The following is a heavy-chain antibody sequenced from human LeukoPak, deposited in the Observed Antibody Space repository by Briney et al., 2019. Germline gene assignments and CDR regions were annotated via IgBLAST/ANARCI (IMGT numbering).Heavy chain of an antibody. J-gene: IGHJ4*02. V-gene: IGHV3-21*04. CDR3: ARAKPKNMVRGLIMRRESRYYFDY. CDR1: GFTFSSYS. CDR2: ISSSSSYI. D-gene: IGHD3-10*01. Sequence: PGGSLRLSCAASGFTFSSYSMNWVRQAPGKGLEWVSSISSSSSYIYYADSVKGRFTISRDNSKSTLYIQMNSLRAEDTAVYYCARAKPKNMVRGLIMRRESRYYFDYWGQGTLVTVSS.